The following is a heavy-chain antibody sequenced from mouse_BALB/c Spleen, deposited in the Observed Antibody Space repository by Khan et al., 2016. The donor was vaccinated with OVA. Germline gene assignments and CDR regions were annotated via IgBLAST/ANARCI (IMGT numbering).Heavy chain of an antibody. V-gene: IGHV1-20*02. D-gene: IGHD1-1*01. CDR1: CYSFTGYF. CDR2: INPHIGET. CDR3: ARIYCSDFDY. J-gene: IGHJ2*01. Sequence: VQLKESGPELVKPGASVKISCKASCYSFTGYFMNWVMQSHGKSLEWIGRINPHIGETFYNQKFKGKATLTVDESSSTAHMELRSLASEDSAVYYCARIYCSDFDYWGQGTTLTVSS.